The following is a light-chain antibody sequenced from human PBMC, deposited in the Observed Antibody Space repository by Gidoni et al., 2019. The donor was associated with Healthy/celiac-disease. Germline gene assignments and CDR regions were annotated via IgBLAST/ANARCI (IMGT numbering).Light chain of an antibody. Sequence: EPVLTQSPATLSLSPGERATLSCRASQSVSSYLAWYQQKPGQAPRLLIYDASNRATGIPARFSGSGSGTDFTLTISSLEPEDFAVYYCQQRSNWPLTFGGXTKVEIK. J-gene: IGKJ4*01. CDR2: DAS. CDR1: QSVSSY. CDR3: QQRSNWPLT. V-gene: IGKV3-11*01.